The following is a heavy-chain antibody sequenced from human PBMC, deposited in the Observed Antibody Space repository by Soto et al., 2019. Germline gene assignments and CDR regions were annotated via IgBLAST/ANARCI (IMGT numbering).Heavy chain of an antibody. CDR2: ISYDGSNK. D-gene: IGHD1-1*01. CDR1: GFTFSSYA. V-gene: IGHV3-30-3*01. CDR3: ARDRKNWNPPRNYYYGMDV. Sequence: QVQLVESGGGVVQPGRSLRLSCAASGFTFSSYAMHWVRQAPGKGLEWVAVISYDGSNKYYADSVKGRFTISRDNSKNTLYLQMNSLRAEDTAVYYCARDRKNWNPPRNYYYGMDVWGQGTTVTVSS. J-gene: IGHJ6*02.